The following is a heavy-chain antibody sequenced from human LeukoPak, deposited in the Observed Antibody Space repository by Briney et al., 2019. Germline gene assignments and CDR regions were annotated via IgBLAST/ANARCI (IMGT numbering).Heavy chain of an antibody. J-gene: IGHJ3*02. D-gene: IGHD3-22*01. Sequence: GGSLRLSCAASGFTFSSYAMPWVRQAPGKGLEWVAVISYDGSNKYYADSVKGRFTISRDNSKNTLYLQMNSLRAEDTAVYYCARDFSYYDSSGYSRGAFDIWGQGTMVTVSS. CDR1: GFTFSSYA. V-gene: IGHV3-30-3*01. CDR2: ISYDGSNK. CDR3: ARDFSYYDSSGYSRGAFDI.